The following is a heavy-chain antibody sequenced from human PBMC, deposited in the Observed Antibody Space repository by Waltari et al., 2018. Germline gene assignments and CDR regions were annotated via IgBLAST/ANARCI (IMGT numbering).Heavy chain of an antibody. Sequence: EVQLAESGGGLVQPGGSLRLSCGFSEFTFITFWMTWVRQSQGGVLEWVANRNYNGNEKNYVYSVKGRFTISRDNAMSSLYLQMNSLRVEDTAVYYCATYRWLGYWGQGTLVTVSS. CDR3: ATYRWLGY. CDR1: EFTFITFW. CDR2: RNYNGNEK. V-gene: IGHV3-7*03. J-gene: IGHJ4*02. D-gene: IGHD3-10*01.